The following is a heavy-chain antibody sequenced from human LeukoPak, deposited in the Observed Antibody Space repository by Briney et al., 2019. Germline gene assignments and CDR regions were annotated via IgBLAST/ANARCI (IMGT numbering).Heavy chain of an antibody. Sequence: SETLSLTCTVSGGSISSSSYYWGWIRQPPGKGLEWIGSIYYSGSTYYNPSLKSRVTISVDTSKNQFSLKLSSVTAADTAVYYCAREIRSKQWLVDYFDYWGQGTLVTVSS. J-gene: IGHJ4*02. CDR2: IYYSGST. V-gene: IGHV4-39*07. CDR3: AREIRSKQWLVDYFDY. D-gene: IGHD6-19*01. CDR1: GGSISSSSYY.